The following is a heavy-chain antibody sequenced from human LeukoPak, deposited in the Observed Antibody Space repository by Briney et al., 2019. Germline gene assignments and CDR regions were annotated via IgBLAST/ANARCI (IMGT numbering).Heavy chain of an antibody. V-gene: IGHV3-74*01. CDR2: IKGDGSGT. CDR3: ARDWYYRMDV. Sequence: GGSLRLSCAASGFTFSSYWMHWVRQAPGEGLVWVSLIKGDGSGTTYADSVKGRFTISRDNAKNTLYLQMNSLRAEDTAAYYCARDWYYRMDVWGQGTTVTVSS. CDR1: GFTFSSYW. J-gene: IGHJ6*02. D-gene: IGHD1-14*01.